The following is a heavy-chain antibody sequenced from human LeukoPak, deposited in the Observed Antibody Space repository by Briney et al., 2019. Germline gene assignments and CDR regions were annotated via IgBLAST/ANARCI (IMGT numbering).Heavy chain of an antibody. CDR3: ARVDSSGWYWGIDY. CDR1: GFTVSSNY. Sequence: GGSLRLSCAASGFTVSSNYMSWVRQAPGKGLEWVSVIYSGGSTYYADSVKGRFTISRDNSKNTLYLQMNSLRVEDTAVYYCARVDSSGWYWGIDYWGQGTLVTVSS. D-gene: IGHD6-19*01. J-gene: IGHJ4*02. CDR2: IYSGGST. V-gene: IGHV3-53*01.